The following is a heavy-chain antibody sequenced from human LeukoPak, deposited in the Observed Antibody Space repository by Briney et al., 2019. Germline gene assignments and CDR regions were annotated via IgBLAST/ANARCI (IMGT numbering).Heavy chain of an antibody. V-gene: IGHV3-23*01. J-gene: IGHJ6*04. D-gene: IGHD3-10*01. CDR1: GFTFSSYA. CDR3: AKDPVWFGELSLDV. CDR2: ISGRGGST. Sequence: GGSLRLSCAASGFTFSSYAMSWVRQAPGKGLEWVSAISGRGGSTYYADSVKGRFTISRDNSKNTLYLPMNSLSAEDTAVYYCAKDPVWFGELSLDVWGKGTTVTVSS.